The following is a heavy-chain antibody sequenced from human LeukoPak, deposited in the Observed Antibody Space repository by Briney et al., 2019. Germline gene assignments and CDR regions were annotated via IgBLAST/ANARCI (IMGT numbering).Heavy chain of an antibody. V-gene: IGHV1-46*01. CDR2: INPSGGST. Sequence: ASVKVSCKASGYTFTSYYMHWVRQAPGQGLEWMGIINPSGGSTSYAQKFQGRVTMTRDMSTSTVYMELSSLRSEDTAVYYCARADTEYYMDVWGKGTTVTVSS. D-gene: IGHD5-18*01. CDR3: ARADTEYYMDV. CDR1: GYTFTSYY. J-gene: IGHJ6*03.